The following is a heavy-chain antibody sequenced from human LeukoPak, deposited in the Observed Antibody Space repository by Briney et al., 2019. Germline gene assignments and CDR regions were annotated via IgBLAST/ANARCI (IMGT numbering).Heavy chain of an antibody. Sequence: SETLSLTCTVSGGSISSYYWSWIRQPPGKGLEWIGYIYYSGSTNYNPSLKSRVTISVDTSKNQFSLKLSSVTAADTAVYYCARTSFEMQSYYYMDVWGKGTTVTISS. CDR2: IYYSGST. D-gene: IGHD3-9*01. J-gene: IGHJ6*03. V-gene: IGHV4-59*01. CDR3: ARTSFEMQSYYYMDV. CDR1: GGSISSYY.